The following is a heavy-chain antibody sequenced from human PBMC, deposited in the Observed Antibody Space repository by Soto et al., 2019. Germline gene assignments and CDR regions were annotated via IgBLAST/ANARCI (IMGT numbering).Heavy chain of an antibody. D-gene: IGHD6-19*01. Sequence: GGSLRLSCAASGFTFSTYWMYWVRRVPGKGLVWVSRTDTDGSDTSYADSVKGRFTISRDNAKNTVSLEMTSLRAEDTAVYYCAKGGRQWLVTSDFNYWGQGA. J-gene: IGHJ4*02. CDR2: TDTDGSDT. V-gene: IGHV3-74*01. CDR1: GFTFSTYW. CDR3: AKGGRQWLVTSDFNY.